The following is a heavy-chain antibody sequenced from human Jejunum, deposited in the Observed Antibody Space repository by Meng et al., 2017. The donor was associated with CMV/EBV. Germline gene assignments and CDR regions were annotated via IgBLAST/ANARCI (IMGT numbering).Heavy chain of an antibody. Sequence: CAASGVTLRDVHRSGARQAQGQGLEWRSDITETYSVSYADSLKGRFTISRDNARNSVYLQMNSLRVEDTAVYYCARRWAVAGLDYWGQGTRVTVSS. D-gene: IGHD6-19*01. CDR2: ITETYSV. J-gene: IGHJ4*02. CDR3: ARRWAVAGLDY. CDR1: GVTLRDVH. V-gene: IGHV3-11*04.